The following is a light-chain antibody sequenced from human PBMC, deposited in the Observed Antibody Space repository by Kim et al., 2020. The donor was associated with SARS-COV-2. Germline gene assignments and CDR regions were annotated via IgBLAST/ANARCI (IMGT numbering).Light chain of an antibody. CDR3: QSYDISNVI. Sequence: GNTVTIPCTRTSGNMADNYVQWYQQRPGSAPTIVIYEDSERPSGVPNRFSGSIDTSSSSASLTISGLKTEDEADYYCQSYDISNVIFGGGTQLTVL. CDR1: SGNMADNY. CDR2: EDS. V-gene: IGLV6-57*03. J-gene: IGLJ2*01.